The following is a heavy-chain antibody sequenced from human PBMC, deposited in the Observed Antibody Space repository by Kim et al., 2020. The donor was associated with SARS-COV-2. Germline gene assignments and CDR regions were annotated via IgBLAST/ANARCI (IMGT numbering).Heavy chain of an antibody. CDR3: ARVSSSWAFDY. J-gene: IGHJ4*02. D-gene: IGHD6-13*01. V-gene: IGHV4-4*02. Sequence: YHPSLKSRFTISVDKSKNQFSLKLSSVTAADTAVYYCARVSSSWAFDYWGQGTLVTVSS.